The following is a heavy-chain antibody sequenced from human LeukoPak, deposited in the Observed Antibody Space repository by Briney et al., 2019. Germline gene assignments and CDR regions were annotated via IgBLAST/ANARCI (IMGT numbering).Heavy chain of an antibody. Sequence: GGSLRLSCAASGFTFSSYVMHWVRQAPGKGVEWVAIISYDGSNEYYADSVKGRFTISRDNSKNTLHLQMNSLRAEDTAVYYCAKAYGTNGYYQLPIDYWGQGTLVTVSS. V-gene: IGHV3-30*04. D-gene: IGHD3-22*01. CDR1: GFTFSSYV. CDR3: AKAYGTNGYYQLPIDY. J-gene: IGHJ4*02. CDR2: ISYDGSNE.